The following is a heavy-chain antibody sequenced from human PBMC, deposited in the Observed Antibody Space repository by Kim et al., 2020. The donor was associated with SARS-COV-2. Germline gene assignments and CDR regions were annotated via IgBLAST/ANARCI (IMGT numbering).Heavy chain of an antibody. CDR1: GYTLTELS. D-gene: IGHD1-26*01. CDR2: FDPEDGET. CDR3: ATGPARSGSYYFDY. J-gene: IGHJ4*02. V-gene: IGHV1-24*01. Sequence: ASVKVSCKVSGYTLTELSMHWVRQAPGKGLEWMGGFDPEDGETIYAQKFQGRVTMTEDTSTDTAYMELSSLRSEDTAVYYCATGPARSGSYYFDYWGQGTLVTVSS.